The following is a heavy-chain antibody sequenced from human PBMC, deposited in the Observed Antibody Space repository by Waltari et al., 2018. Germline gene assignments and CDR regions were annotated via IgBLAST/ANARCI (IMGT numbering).Heavy chain of an antibody. J-gene: IGHJ6*03. V-gene: IGHV4-38-2*02. CDR1: GYSISSGYY. Sequence: QVQLQESGPGLVKPSETLSLTCAVSGYSISSGYYWGWIRQPPGKGLEWIGSIYHSGSTYYNPSLKSRVTISVDTSKNQFSLKLSSVTAADTAVYYCARDKGGLVGAQYMDVWGKGTTVTVSS. D-gene: IGHD1-26*01. CDR3: ARDKGGLVGAQYMDV. CDR2: IYHSGST.